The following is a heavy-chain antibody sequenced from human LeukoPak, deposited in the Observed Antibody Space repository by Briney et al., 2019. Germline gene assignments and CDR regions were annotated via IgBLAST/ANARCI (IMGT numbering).Heavy chain of an antibody. CDR2: IYYSGST. CDR1: GGFIRSGDYY. D-gene: IGHD2-15*01. J-gene: IGHJ6*03. CDR3: ARDVRGYCSGGSCYHYYYYYMDV. V-gene: IGHV4-30-4*08. Sequence: SQTLSLTCTVSGGFIRSGDYYWSWIRQPPGKGLEWIGYIYYSGSTYYNPSLKSQVTISVDTSKNQCSLKLSSVTAADTAVYYCARDVRGYCSGGSCYHYYYYYMDVWGKGTTVTVSS.